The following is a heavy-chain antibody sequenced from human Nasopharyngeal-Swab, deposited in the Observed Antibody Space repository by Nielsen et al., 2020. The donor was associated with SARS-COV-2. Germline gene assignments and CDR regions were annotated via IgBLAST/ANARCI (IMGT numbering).Heavy chain of an antibody. CDR2: IKSKTDGGTT. D-gene: IGHD1-26*01. V-gene: IGHV3-15*01. CDR1: GFTFSNAW. Sequence: GVSLRLSCAASGFTFSNAWMSWVRQAPGKGLEWVGRIKSKTDGGTTDYAAPVKGRFTISRDDSKNTLYLQMNSLKTEDTAVYYCTTDLVGATRGPDYWGQGTLVTVSS. J-gene: IGHJ4*02. CDR3: TTDLVGATRGPDY.